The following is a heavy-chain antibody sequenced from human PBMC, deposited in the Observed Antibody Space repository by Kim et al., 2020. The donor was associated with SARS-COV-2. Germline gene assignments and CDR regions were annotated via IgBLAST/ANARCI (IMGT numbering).Heavy chain of an antibody. CDR1: GGSISSSSYY. CDR2: IYYSGST. CDR3: AGGAMGTDY. D-gene: IGHD3-16*01. V-gene: IGHV4-39*01. J-gene: IGHJ4*02. Sequence: SETLSLTCTVSGGSISSSSYYWGWIRQTPGKGLEWIGSIYYSGSTYYNPSLKSRVTISVDTSKNQFSLKLSSVTAADTAVYYCAGGAMGTDYWGQGTLVTVSS.